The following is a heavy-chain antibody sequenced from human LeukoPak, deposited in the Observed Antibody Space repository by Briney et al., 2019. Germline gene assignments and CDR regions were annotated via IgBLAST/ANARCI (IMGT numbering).Heavy chain of an antibody. CDR2: INHSGST. CDR1: GGSFSGYY. CDR3: VRSDDFWSGYYGY. V-gene: IGHV4-34*01. J-gene: IGHJ4*02. Sequence: PSETLSLTCAVYGGSFSGYYWSWIRQPPGKGLEWIGEINHSGSTNYNPSLKSRVTISVDTSKNQFSLKLSSVTAADTAVYYCVRSDDFWSGYYGYWGQGTLVTVSS. D-gene: IGHD3-3*01.